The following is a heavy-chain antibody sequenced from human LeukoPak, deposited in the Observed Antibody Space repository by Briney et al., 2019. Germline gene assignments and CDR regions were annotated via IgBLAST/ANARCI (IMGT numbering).Heavy chain of an antibody. D-gene: IGHD3-22*01. CDR1: GYTFTSYD. CDR2: MNPNSGNT. V-gene: IGHV1-8*01. J-gene: IGHJ4*02. CDR3: SSLYYDSSGYNRFFDY. Sequence: GASVKVSCKASGYTFTSYDINWVRQATGQGLEWMGWMNPNSGNTGYAQKFQGRVTMTRNTSISTAYMELSSLRSEDPAVYYCSSLYYDSSGYNRFFDYWGKGTLSPSPQ.